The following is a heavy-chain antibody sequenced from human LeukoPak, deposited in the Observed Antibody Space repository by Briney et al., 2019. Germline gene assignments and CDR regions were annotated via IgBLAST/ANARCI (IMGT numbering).Heavy chain of an antibody. V-gene: IGHV3-23*01. CDR1: GFPSSSYA. Sequence: GGSLRLSCVVSGFPSSSYAMSWVRQAPGKGLEWVSGISGSGDDTYYADSVKGRFTISRDNAKNSLYLQMNSLRAEDTAVYYCARALGPYDSSGLYYWGQGTLVTVSS. CDR3: ARALGPYDSSGLYY. CDR2: ISGSGDDT. J-gene: IGHJ4*02. D-gene: IGHD3-22*01.